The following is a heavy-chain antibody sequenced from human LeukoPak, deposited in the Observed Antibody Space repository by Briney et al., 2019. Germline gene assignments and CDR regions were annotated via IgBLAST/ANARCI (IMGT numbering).Heavy chain of an antibody. CDR3: ARHIAVGEDV. V-gene: IGHV4-34*01. J-gene: IGHJ6*02. CDR2: ITHRGDT. CDR1: GGSFSGYY. D-gene: IGHD6-19*01. Sequence: SETLSLTCAVYGGSFSGYYWTYLRQPPGEGLEWIGEITHRGDTKYNPFLKSRVTISLDTSKNQFSLKLSSVTAADTAVYYCARHIAVGEDVWGQGTTVTVSS.